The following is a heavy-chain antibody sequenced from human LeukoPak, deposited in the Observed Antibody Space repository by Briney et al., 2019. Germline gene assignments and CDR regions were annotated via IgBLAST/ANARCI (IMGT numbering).Heavy chain of an antibody. Sequence: GGSLRLSCAASGFTFSSYAMSWVRQAPGKGLEWVSAISGSGGSTYYADSVKGRFTISRDNSKNTLYLQMNSLRAEDTAVYYCTTDQLGYCSGGSCYSEGSDWFDPWGQGTLVTVSS. D-gene: IGHD2-15*01. CDR2: ISGSGGST. CDR1: GFTFSSYA. V-gene: IGHV3-23*01. CDR3: TTDQLGYCSGGSCYSEGSDWFDP. J-gene: IGHJ5*02.